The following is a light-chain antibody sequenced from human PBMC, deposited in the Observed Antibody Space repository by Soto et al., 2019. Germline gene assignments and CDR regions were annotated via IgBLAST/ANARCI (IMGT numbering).Light chain of an antibody. CDR2: GAS. J-gene: IGKJ5*01. CDR3: KSANKSWKFC. V-gene: IGKV3-15*01. Sequence: EIVMTRSPATLSLSPGERATLSCRASQSVSSNLAWYQQKPGQAPRLLIYGASTRATGIPARFSGSGSGTEFTLTISSLQSEDFAVHHCKSANKSWKFCFG. CDR1: QSVSSN.